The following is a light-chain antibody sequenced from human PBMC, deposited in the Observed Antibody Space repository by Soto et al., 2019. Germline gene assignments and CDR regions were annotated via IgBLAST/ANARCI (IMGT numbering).Light chain of an antibody. J-gene: IGKJ1*01. CDR3: LQDYNYPRT. Sequence: ALQMTQSPSSLSASVGDRVTITCRASQDIRTELGWYQQKPGKAPKLLIYAASTLHSGVPSRFSGSGSGTDFTLTISSLQPEDFATYYCLQDYNYPRTVGQGTKVEIK. CDR2: AAS. CDR1: QDIRTE. V-gene: IGKV1-6*01.